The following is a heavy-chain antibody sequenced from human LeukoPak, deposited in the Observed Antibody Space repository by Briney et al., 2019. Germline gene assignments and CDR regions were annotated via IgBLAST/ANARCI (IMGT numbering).Heavy chain of an antibody. CDR2: IYYTGST. D-gene: IGHD1-26*01. Sequence: SETLSLTCTVSSGSISSSTYYWGWIRQPPGKGLEWIGTIYYTGSTYYNPSLKSRVTISVDTSKNQFSLKLSSVTAADTAVYYCARQRYSGSYSSDYWGQGTLVTVSS. CDR1: SGSISSSTYY. V-gene: IGHV4-39*01. CDR3: ARQRYSGSYSSDY. J-gene: IGHJ4*02.